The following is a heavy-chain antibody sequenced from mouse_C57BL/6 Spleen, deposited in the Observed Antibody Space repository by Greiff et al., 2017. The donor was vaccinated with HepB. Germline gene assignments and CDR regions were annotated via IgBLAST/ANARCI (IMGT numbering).Heavy chain of an antibody. Sequence: EVKLVESGGDLVKPGGSLKLSCAASGFTFSSYGMSWVRQTPDKRLEWVATISSGSSYTYYPDSVKGRCTITKDNAKNTRYLQMRSLKSEDTAMYYCASTIARVVAPFAYWGQGTLVTVSA. V-gene: IGHV5-6*01. CDR1: GFTFSSYG. D-gene: IGHD1-1*01. CDR2: ISSGSSYT. J-gene: IGHJ3*01. CDR3: ASTIARVVAPFAY.